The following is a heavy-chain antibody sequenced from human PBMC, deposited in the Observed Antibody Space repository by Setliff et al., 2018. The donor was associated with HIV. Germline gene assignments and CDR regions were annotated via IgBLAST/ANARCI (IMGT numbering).Heavy chain of an antibody. D-gene: IGHD6-13*01. CDR1: GYSFTSYW. V-gene: IGHV5-51*01. CDR3: ARRMWQQDSKFMYYFDY. Sequence: GESLKISCKGSGYSFTSYWIGWVRQMPGKGLEWMGIIYPGDTDIRYSPSFQGQVTISADKAISTAYLQWSSLKASDTAMYYCARRMWQQDSKFMYYFDYWGQGTLVTVSS. J-gene: IGHJ4*02. CDR2: IYPGDTDI.